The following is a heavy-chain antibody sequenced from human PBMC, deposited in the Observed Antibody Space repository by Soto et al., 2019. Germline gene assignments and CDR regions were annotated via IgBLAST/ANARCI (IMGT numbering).Heavy chain of an antibody. Sequence: SVKVSCKASGGTFSSYAISWVRQAPGQGLEWMGGIIPIFGTANYAQKFQGRVTITADDSTSTAYMELSSLRSEDTAVYYCASSSMFDDILTGYYDFCGQGTLVTVSS. CDR1: GGTFSSYA. CDR2: IIPIFGTA. CDR3: ASSSMFDDILTGYYDF. D-gene: IGHD3-9*01. J-gene: IGHJ4*02. V-gene: IGHV1-69*13.